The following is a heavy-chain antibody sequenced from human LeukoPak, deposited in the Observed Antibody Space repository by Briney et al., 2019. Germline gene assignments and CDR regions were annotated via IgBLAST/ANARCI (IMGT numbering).Heavy chain of an antibody. D-gene: IGHD3-22*01. CDR2: ISASGGTT. V-gene: IGHV3-23*01. CDR1: GFTFNNYA. J-gene: IGHJ4*02. CDR3: ARTYFYDSGGYYY. Sequence: GGSLRLSCAASGFTFNNYAMSWVRQAPGKGLEWVSGISASGGTTYYADSVKGRFTISRGNSKNTLYLQMNSLRAEDTAVYYCARTYFYDSGGYYYWGQGTLVTVSS.